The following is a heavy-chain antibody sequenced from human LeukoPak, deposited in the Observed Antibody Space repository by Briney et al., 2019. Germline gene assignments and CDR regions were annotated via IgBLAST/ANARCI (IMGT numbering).Heavy chain of an antibody. V-gene: IGHV4-59*01. D-gene: IGHD3-9*01. CDR2: IYYSGST. Sequence: SETLSLTCTVSGGSISSYYWSWIRQPPGEGLEWIGCIYYSGSTNYNPSLKSRVTISVDTSKNQFSLKLSSVTAADTAVYYCARGLRYFDLAFDYWGQGTLVTVSS. J-gene: IGHJ4*02. CDR1: GGSISSYY. CDR3: ARGLRYFDLAFDY.